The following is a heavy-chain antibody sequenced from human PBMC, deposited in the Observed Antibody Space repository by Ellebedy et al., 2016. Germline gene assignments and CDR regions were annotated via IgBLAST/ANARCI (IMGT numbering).Heavy chain of an antibody. J-gene: IGHJ4*02. CDR2: MKRDGRST. D-gene: IGHD6-13*01. Sequence: GESLKISXAPPGSTFSSPWMHWFRQPPGKGLFGVSRMKRDGRSTSYADSVKGRFTISRDNAKNTLYLQMNSLRGEDTAVYYCVRGTVAAPGTDYWGQGTLVTVSS. CDR1: GSTFSSPW. CDR3: VRGTVAAPGTDY. V-gene: IGHV3-74*01.